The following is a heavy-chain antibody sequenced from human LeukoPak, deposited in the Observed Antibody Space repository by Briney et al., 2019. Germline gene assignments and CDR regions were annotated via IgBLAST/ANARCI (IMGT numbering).Heavy chain of an antibody. D-gene: IGHD2-2*01. J-gene: IGHJ6*04. Sequence: GASVKVSCKASGGTFSSYAMSWVRQAPGQGLEWMGGIIPIFGTANYAQKFQGRVTITADESTSTAYMELSSLRSEDTAVYYCARGGLDCSSTSCYPNYYGMDVWGKGTTVTVSS. CDR2: IIPIFGTA. V-gene: IGHV1-69*13. CDR3: ARGGLDCSSTSCYPNYYGMDV. CDR1: GGTFSSYA.